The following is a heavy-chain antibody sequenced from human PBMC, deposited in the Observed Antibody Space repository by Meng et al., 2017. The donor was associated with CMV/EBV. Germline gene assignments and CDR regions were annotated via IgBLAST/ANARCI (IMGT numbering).Heavy chain of an antibody. CDR1: GGSISSYY. J-gene: IGHJ6*02. CDR3: ARGDLGYDFWSGSRPGILGYYYYGMDV. Sequence: SQTLSLTCTVSGGSISSYYWSWIRPPPGKGLEWIGYIYYSGSTNYNPSLKSRVTISVDTSKNQFSLKLSSVTAADTAVYYCARGDLGYDFWSGSRPGILGYYYYGMDVWGQGTTVTVSS. V-gene: IGHV4-59*01. CDR2: IYYSGST. D-gene: IGHD3-3*01.